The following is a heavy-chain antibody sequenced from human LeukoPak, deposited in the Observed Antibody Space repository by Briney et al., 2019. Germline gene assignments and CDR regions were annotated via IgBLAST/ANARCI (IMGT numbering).Heavy chain of an antibody. CDR3: MIEDRPHRSPDDAFDI. CDR2: INPSGGGT. Sequence: GASVKVSCKASGYTFTSYYVHWVRQAPGQGLEWMGLINPSGGGTSFAQKFQGRVTMTRDMSTSTVYMELSSLRSEDTAVYYCMIEDRPHRSPDDAFDIWGQGTMVTVSS. CDR1: GYTFTSYY. D-gene: IGHD1-14*01. J-gene: IGHJ3*02. V-gene: IGHV1-46*01.